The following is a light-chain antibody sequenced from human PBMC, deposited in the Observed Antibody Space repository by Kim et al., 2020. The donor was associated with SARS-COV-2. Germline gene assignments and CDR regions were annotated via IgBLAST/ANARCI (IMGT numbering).Light chain of an antibody. J-gene: IGLJ2*01. CDR1: KLGDKY. V-gene: IGLV3-1*01. Sequence: VSPGQTASITCAGDKLGDKYACWYQKKPGQSPVLVIYQDSTRPTGIPERFSGSNSGNTATLTISGTQAMDEADYYCQAWDSSTVVFGGGTQLTVL. CDR3: QAWDSSTVV. CDR2: QDS.